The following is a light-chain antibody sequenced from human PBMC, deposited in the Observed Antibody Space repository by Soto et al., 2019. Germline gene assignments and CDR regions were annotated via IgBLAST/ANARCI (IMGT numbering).Light chain of an antibody. CDR2: DAS. J-gene: IGKJ5*01. CDR1: HSVGSD. CDR3: QQRNNLVT. Sequence: EVVLTQSPATLSLSPGERATLSCRATHSVGSDLAWYQHKPGQAPRLLIYDASNRATGIPARFSGSGSGTDFTLTISSLEPGGFAVYYCQQRNNLVTFGQGTRLEIK. V-gene: IGKV3-11*01.